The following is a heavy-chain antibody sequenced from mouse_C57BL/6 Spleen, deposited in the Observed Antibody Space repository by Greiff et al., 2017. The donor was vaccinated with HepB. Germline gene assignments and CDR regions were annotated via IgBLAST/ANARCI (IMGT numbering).Heavy chain of an antibody. D-gene: IGHD3-1*01. CDR3: ASFGGVLFAY. J-gene: IGHJ3*01. Sequence: QVHVKQPGAELVRPGSSVKLSCKASGYTFTSYWMHWVKQRPIQGLEWIGNIDPSDSETHYNQKFKDKATLTVDKSSSTAYMQLSSLTSEDSAVYYCASFGGVLFAYWGQGTLVTVSA. CDR1: GYTFTSYW. CDR2: IDPSDSET. V-gene: IGHV1-52*01.